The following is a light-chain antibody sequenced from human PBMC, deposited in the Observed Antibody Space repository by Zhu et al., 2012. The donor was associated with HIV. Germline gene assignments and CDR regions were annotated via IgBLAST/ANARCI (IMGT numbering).Light chain of an antibody. V-gene: IGKV3-20*01. CDR1: QSVTNDY. J-gene: IGKJ2*01. CDR2: GAS. CDR3: QQHANSPGYT. Sequence: EIVLTQSPGTLSLSPGDRATLSCRASQSVTNDYLAWYQQKPGQAPRLLIYGASSRATGIPDRFSGSGSGTDFTLTISRLEPEDFAVYYCQQHANSPGYTFGQGTKLEIK.